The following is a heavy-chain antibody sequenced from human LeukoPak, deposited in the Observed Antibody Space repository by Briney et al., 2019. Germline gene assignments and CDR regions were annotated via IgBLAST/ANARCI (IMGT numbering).Heavy chain of an antibody. CDR2: ISGSGGST. V-gene: IGHV3-23*01. J-gene: IGHJ4*02. CDR1: GFTFSSYA. CDR3: AKTRCSGGSCYYFDY. D-gene: IGHD2-15*01. Sequence: GGSLRLSCAASGFTFSSYAMSWVRQAPGKGLEWVSAISGSGGSTYSADSVKGRFTISRDNSKNTLYLQMNSLRAEDTAVYYCAKTRCSGGSCYYFDYWGQGTLVTVSS.